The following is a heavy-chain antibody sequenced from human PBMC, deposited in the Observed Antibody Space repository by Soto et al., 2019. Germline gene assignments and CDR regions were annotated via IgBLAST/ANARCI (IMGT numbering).Heavy chain of an antibody. CDR2: IHGTRSII. CDR3: ARDARNADYDY. Sequence: EVQLVESGGGLVQPGGSLKLSCAVSGFTFSSHAMNWVRQAPGKGLEWVAYIHGTRSIIYYADSVKGRFTIYRDNAKNSLYLQMDSLRDEDTALYYCARDARNADYDYWGQGTLVTVSS. CDR1: GFTFSSHA. D-gene: IGHD3-16*01. V-gene: IGHV3-48*02. J-gene: IGHJ4*02.